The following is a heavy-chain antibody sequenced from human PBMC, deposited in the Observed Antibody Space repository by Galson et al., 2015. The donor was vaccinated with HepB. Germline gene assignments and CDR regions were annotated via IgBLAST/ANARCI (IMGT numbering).Heavy chain of an antibody. D-gene: IGHD6-13*01. J-gene: IGHJ4*02. Sequence: SLRLSCAASGFTVSSNYMSWVRQAPGKGLEWVSVIYSGGSTYYADSVKGRFTISRDNSKNTLYLQMNSLRAEDTAVYYCARVSSWFGSFDYWGQGTLVTVSS. CDR2: IYSGGST. V-gene: IGHV3-53*01. CDR1: GFTVSSNY. CDR3: ARVSSWFGSFDY.